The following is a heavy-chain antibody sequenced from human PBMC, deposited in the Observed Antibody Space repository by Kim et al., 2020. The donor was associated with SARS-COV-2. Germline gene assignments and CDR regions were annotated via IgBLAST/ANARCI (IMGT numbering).Heavy chain of an antibody. D-gene: IGHD6-19*01. CDR3: ARDFSGFGSIDWYDVFDY. CDR2: ISGNNGNT. V-gene: IGHV1-18*01. Sequence: ASVKVSCKASGYTFTSYGISWVRQAPGQGLEWMGWISGNNGNTKYAQKFQGRVTMTTDTSTSTAYMELRSLRSDDTAVYYCARDFSGFGSIDWYDVFDYWGQGTLVSVSS. J-gene: IGHJ4*02. CDR1: GYTFTSYG.